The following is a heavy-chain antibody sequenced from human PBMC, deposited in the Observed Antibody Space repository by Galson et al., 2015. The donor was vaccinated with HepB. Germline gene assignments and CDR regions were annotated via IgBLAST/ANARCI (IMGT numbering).Heavy chain of an antibody. Sequence: LSLTCAVYGGSFSGYYWSWIRQPPGKGLEWIGEINHSGSTNYNPSLKSRVTISVDTSKNQFSLKLSSVTAADTAVYYCARAPYYDILIGYSARYYYYYGMDVWGQGTTVTVSS. D-gene: IGHD3-9*01. CDR3: ARAPYYDILIGYSARYYYYYGMDV. CDR1: GGSFSGYY. CDR2: INHSGST. J-gene: IGHJ6*02. V-gene: IGHV4-34*01.